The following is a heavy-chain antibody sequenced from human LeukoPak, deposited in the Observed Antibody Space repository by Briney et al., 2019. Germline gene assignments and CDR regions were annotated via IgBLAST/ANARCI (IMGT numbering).Heavy chain of an antibody. CDR2: ITGSGGST. Sequence: PGGSLRLSCAASGFTFSSYAMSWVRQAPGKGLEWVSTITGSGGSTHYADSVKGRFTISRDNSKNTLYLQMNSLRADDTAVYYCAKGLKPAMASRSNYFDYWGQGALVTVSS. V-gene: IGHV3-23*01. CDR3: AKGLKPAMASRSNYFDY. D-gene: IGHD2-8*01. J-gene: IGHJ4*02. CDR1: GFTFSSYA.